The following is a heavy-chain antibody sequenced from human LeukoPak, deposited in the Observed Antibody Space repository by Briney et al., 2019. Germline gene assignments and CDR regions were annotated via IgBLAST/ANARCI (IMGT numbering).Heavy chain of an antibody. CDR2: IYYSGST. J-gene: IGHJ3*02. CDR3: AQYYDILTGYYAFDI. V-gene: IGHV4-59*08. D-gene: IGHD3-9*01. Sequence: PSETLSLTCTVSGGSISSYYWSWIRQPPGKGLEWIGYIYYSGSTNYNPSLKSRVTISVDTSKNQFSLKLSSVTAADTAVYYCAQYYDILTGYYAFDIWGQGTMVTVSS. CDR1: GGSISSYY.